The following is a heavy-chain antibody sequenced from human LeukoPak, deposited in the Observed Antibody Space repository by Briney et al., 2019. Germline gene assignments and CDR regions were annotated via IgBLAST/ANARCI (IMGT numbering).Heavy chain of an antibody. D-gene: IGHD3-16*01. Sequence: PGGSLRLSCAASGFSLSRYDMHRVRQPTGGGLEWVSTISPAGATYYPGSVKGRFTISRENAKNSLFLQMNNLRAGDTAVYFCASEESGGVYAMDVWGQGTTVTVSS. J-gene: IGHJ6*02. V-gene: IGHV3-13*01. CDR3: ASEESGGVYAMDV. CDR1: GFSLSRYD. CDR2: ISPAGAT.